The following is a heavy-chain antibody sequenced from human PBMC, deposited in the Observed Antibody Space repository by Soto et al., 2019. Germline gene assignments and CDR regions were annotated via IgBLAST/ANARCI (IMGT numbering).Heavy chain of an antibody. D-gene: IGHD4-17*01. CDR3: ASPTLDYGDYYYYYGMDV. CDR1: GFTFSSYA. Sequence: QVQLVESGGGVVQPGRSLRLSCAASGFTFSSYAMHWVRQAPGKGLEWVAVISYDGSNKYYADSVKGRFTISRDNSKNRLYLQMNSLRAEDTAVYYCASPTLDYGDYYYYYGMDVWGQGTTVTVSS. V-gene: IGHV3-30-3*01. CDR2: ISYDGSNK. J-gene: IGHJ6*02.